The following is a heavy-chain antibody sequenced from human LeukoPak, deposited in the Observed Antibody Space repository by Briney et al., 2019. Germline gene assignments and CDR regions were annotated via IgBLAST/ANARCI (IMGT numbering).Heavy chain of an antibody. CDR2: INPNSGGT. CDR3: ARDPTRIAVATDY. D-gene: IGHD6-19*01. J-gene: IGHJ4*02. CDR1: GYTFTGYY. Sequence: GASVKVSCKASGYTFTGYYMHWVRQAPGQGLEWMGWINPNSGGTNYAQKFQGRVTMTRDTSISTAYMELSRLRSDDTAVYYCARDPTRIAVATDYWGQGTLVTVSS. V-gene: IGHV1-2*02.